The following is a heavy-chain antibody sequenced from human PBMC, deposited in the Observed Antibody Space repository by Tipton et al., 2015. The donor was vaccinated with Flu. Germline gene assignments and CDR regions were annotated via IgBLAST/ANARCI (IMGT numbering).Heavy chain of an antibody. D-gene: IGHD4-23*01. Sequence: QLVQSGAEMKKTGASVKVSCKASGYTFTSSDINWVRQATGQGLEWMGWMNPNSGNTGSAQKFQGRVTMTRDTYKSTAYMELGSLRSEDTAVYYCAREANGGNNHWGQGTLVAVSS. CDR3: AREANGGNNH. CDR1: GYTFTSSD. V-gene: IGHV1-8*01. CDR2: MNPNSGNT. J-gene: IGHJ5*02.